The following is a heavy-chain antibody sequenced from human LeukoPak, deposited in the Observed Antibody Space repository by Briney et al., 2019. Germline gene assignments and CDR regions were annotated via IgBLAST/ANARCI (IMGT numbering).Heavy chain of an antibody. D-gene: IGHD2-2*01. V-gene: IGHV4-59*01. Sequence: KPSETLSLTCTVSGGSISGYYWSWIRPPPGKGLGWIGYIYYSGSTKYNPSIESRVNISVDTSKNQYSLKLSSVTAADSAVYCCARDWMNAYCSSTSCSRWFDPWGRGTLVTVSS. J-gene: IGHJ5*02. CDR2: IYYSGST. CDR1: GGSISGYY. CDR3: ARDWMNAYCSSTSCSRWFDP.